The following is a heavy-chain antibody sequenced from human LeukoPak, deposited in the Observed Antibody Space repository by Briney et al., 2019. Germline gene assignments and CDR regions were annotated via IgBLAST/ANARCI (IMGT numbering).Heavy chain of an antibody. J-gene: IGHJ5*02. CDR1: GYTFTNYY. Sequence: ASVKVSCKASGYTFTNYYMHWVRQAPGQGLEWMGIINPSGSSTIYAQKLQGRVTMTTDTSTSTAYMELRSLRSDDTAVYYCARDPSPRYCSGGGCYSFIPFDPWGQGTLVTVSS. V-gene: IGHV1-46*01. D-gene: IGHD2-15*01. CDR3: ARDPSPRYCSGGGCYSFIPFDP. CDR2: INPSGSST.